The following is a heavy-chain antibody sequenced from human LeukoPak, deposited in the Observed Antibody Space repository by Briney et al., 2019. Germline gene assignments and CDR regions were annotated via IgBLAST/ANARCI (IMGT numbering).Heavy chain of an antibody. Sequence: SETLSLTCAVSGGSITSALYSWSWIRQPPGKGLEWIGEINHSGSTNYNPSLKSRVTISVDTSKNQFSLKLSSVTAADTAVYYCARRKSVHVRIAAAGPYYFDYWGQGTLVTVSS. D-gene: IGHD6-13*01. V-gene: IGHV4-30-2*01. J-gene: IGHJ4*02. CDR1: GGSITSALYS. CDR2: INHSGST. CDR3: ARRKSVHVRIAAAGPYYFDY.